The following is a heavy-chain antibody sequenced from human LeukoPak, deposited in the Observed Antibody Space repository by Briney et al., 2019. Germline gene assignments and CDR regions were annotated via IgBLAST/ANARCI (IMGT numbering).Heavy chain of an antibody. Sequence: PSETLSLTCTVSGGSISSSTYYWGWIRQPPGKGLEWIGSIYYSGSTYYNPSLKSRITISVDTSKNQFSLKLSSVTAPDTAVYYCARSSTIFGRFDYWGQGTLVTVSA. CDR2: IYYSGST. J-gene: IGHJ4*02. CDR1: GGSISSSTYY. D-gene: IGHD3-3*01. CDR3: ARSSTIFGRFDY. V-gene: IGHV4-39*01.